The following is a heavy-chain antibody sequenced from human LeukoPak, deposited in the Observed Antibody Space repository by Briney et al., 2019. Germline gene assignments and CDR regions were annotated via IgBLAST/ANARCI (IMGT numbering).Heavy chain of an antibody. V-gene: IGHV3-23*01. Sequence: QPGGSLRLSCAASGFTFSSYAMSWVRQAPGKGLEWVSAISGSGGSTYYADSVKGRFTISRDNSKNTLYLQMNSLRAEDTAVYYCAKEGIQLWLRYYYYYMDVWGKGTTVTVSS. CDR1: GFTFSSYA. J-gene: IGHJ6*03. CDR2: ISGSGGST. D-gene: IGHD5-18*01. CDR3: AKEGIQLWLRYYYYYMDV.